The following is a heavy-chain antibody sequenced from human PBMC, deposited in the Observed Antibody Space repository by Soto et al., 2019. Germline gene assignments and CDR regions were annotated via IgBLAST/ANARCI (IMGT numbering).Heavy chain of an antibody. J-gene: IGHJ4*02. CDR2: IKQDGSEK. CDR3: ARNWAMVRGVYYFDY. V-gene: IGHV3-7*03. D-gene: IGHD3-10*01. Sequence: GGSLRLSCAASGFTFSSYWMSWVRQAPGKGLEWVANIKQDGSEKYYVDSVKGRFTISRDNAKNSLYLQMNSLRAEDGAVYYCARNWAMVRGVYYFDYWGQGTLVTVSS. CDR1: GFTFSSYW.